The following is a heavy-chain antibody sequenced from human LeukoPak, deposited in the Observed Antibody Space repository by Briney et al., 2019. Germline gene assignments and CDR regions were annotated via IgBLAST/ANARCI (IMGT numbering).Heavy chain of an antibody. CDR3: AKISAGRYGMDV. D-gene: IGHD6-6*01. CDR2: VYYTGST. CDR1: GGSVTSGGYY. Sequence: SETLSLTCTVSGGSVTSGGYYWSWIRQHPGKGLVWIGYVYYTGSTYYNPSLKGRVTISPDTSKNQFSLKVSSATAADTAVYYCAKISAGRYGMDVWGQGTTVTVSS. V-gene: IGHV4-31*03. J-gene: IGHJ6*02.